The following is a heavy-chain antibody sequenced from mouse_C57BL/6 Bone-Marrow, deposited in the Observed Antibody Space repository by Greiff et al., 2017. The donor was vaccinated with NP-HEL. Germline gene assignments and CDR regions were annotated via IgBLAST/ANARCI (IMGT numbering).Heavy chain of an antibody. V-gene: IGHV5-16*01. D-gene: IGHD1-1*01. CDR3: ARAYGSRGFYFDY. J-gene: IGHJ2*01. Sequence: EVQLMESEGGLVQPGSSMKLSCTASGFTFSDYYMAWVRQVPEKGLEWVANINYDGSSTYYLDSLKSRFIISRDNAKNILYLQMSSLKSEDTATYYCARAYGSRGFYFDYWGQGTTLTVSS. CDR1: GFTFSDYY. CDR2: INYDGSST.